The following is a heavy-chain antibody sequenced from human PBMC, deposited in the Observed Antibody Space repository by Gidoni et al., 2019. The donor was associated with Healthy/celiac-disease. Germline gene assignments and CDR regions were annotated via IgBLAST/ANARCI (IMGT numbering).Heavy chain of an antibody. Sequence: QVQLVESGGGVVQPGRSLRLSCAASGFTFSSYGMHWVRQAPGKGLEWVAVISYDGSNKYYADSVKGRFTISRDNSKNTLYLQMNSLRAEDTAVYYCAKDYDLIAEYSSSSDYWGQGTLVTVSS. CDR2: ISYDGSNK. J-gene: IGHJ4*02. V-gene: IGHV3-30*18. CDR3: AKDYDLIAEYSSSSDY. D-gene: IGHD6-6*01. CDR1: GFTFSSYG.